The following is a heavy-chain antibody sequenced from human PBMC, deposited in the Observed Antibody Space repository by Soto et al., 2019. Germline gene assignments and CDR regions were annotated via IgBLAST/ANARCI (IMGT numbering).Heavy chain of an antibody. CDR2: IYYSGST. D-gene: IGHD5-12*01. CDR1: GCSISSGGYY. Sequence: SETLSLTCTVSGCSISSGGYYWSWIRQHPGKGLEWIGYIYYSGSTYYNPSLKSRVTISVDTSKNQFSLKLSSVTAADTAVYYCARGRGYSGYDYAFDIWGQGTMVTVSS. V-gene: IGHV4-31*03. J-gene: IGHJ3*02. CDR3: ARGRGYSGYDYAFDI.